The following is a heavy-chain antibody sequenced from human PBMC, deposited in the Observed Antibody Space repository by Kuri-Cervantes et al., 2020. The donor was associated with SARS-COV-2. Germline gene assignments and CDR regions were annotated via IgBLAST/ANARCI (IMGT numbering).Heavy chain of an antibody. CDR3: ARGTGDPDQ. V-gene: IGHV4-34*01. CDR1: SGSFCDYY. Sequence: LRPSCAGYSGSFCDYYCRWIRQTPEMGLEWIGEINHSGSTNYNPSLRSRVTMSVDTSKNQFSLKMTSVTGADTAGNYCARGTGDPDQCGPGTLVTVSS. CDR2: INHSGST. D-gene: IGHD7-27*01. J-gene: IGHJ5*02.